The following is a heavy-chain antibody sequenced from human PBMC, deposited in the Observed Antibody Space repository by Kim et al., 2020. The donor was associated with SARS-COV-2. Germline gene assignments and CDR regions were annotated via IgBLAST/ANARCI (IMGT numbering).Heavy chain of an antibody. D-gene: IGHD6-19*01. CDR3: TTFPVRGLSAFDI. CDR2: IKSKIDGGTT. V-gene: IGHV3-15*01. J-gene: IGHJ3*02. CDR1: RFTFSNAW. Sequence: GGSLRLSCAGSRFTFSNAWLSWVRQAPGKGLEWVGHIKSKIDGGTTNYAAPVKGRFTISRDDSKNTLYLQMSSLQTEDTAVHYCTTFPVRGLSAFDIWG.